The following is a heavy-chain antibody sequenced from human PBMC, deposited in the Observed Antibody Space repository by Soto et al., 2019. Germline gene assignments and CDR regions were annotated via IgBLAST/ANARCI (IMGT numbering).Heavy chain of an antibody. CDR3: ARGGLIQLWLFDY. J-gene: IGHJ4*02. CDR1: GGTFSRSS. Sequence: SVKVSCKASGGTFSRSSISWVLQAPGQGLVWLGGIIPIFGTAYYAQKFQGRVTITADESTSTAYMELSSLRSEDTAVYYWARGGLIQLWLFDYWGQGTLV. D-gene: IGHD5-18*01. CDR2: IIPIFGTA. V-gene: IGHV1-69*13.